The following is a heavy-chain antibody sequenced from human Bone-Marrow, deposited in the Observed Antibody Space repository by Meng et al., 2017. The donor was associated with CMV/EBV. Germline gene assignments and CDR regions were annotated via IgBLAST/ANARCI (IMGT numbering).Heavy chain of an antibody. V-gene: IGHV3-21*01. Sequence: CASSGLSFTSHSMNWVRQAPGKGLEWVSSISADSSYIYYADSLKGRFTISRDNAKNSVSLQMNSLRDEDTAVYYCASSLATITFFDFWGQGTLVTVSS. CDR2: ISADSSYI. CDR1: GLSFTSHS. J-gene: IGHJ4*02. CDR3: ASSLATITFFDF. D-gene: IGHD5-24*01.